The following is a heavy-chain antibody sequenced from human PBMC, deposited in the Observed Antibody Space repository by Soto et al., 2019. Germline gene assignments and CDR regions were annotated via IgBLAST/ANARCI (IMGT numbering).Heavy chain of an antibody. D-gene: IGHD6-19*01. CDR3: AKGPHTNVGWPYYFES. J-gene: IGHJ4*02. V-gene: IGHV3-48*02. Sequence: LRLSCVASGFSLSNYPMNWVRQTPGKGLEWISYSSPRGDTIYYADSVEGRFTISRDNARNSLSLHMSSLRDEDSALYYCAKGPHTNVGWPYYFESWGQGVPVTVSS. CDR1: GFSLSNYP. CDR2: SSPRGDTI.